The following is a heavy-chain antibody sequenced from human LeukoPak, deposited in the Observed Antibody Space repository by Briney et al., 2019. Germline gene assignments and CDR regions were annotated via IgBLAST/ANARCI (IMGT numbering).Heavy chain of an antibody. CDR1: GYSFTSYW. D-gene: IGHD5-18*01. CDR2: IDPSDSYT. Sequence: GESLKISCKGSGYSFTSYWISWVRQMPGKGLEWMGRIDPSDSYTNYSPSFQGHVTISADKSISTAYLQWSSLKASDTAMYYCARHLTRGSYGVTLSPSALDYWGQGTLVTVSS. V-gene: IGHV5-10-1*01. CDR3: ARHLTRGSYGVTLSPSALDY. J-gene: IGHJ4*02.